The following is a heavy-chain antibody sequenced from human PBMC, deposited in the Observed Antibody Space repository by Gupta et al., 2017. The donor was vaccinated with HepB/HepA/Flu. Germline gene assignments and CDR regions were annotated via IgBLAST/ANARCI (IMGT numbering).Heavy chain of an antibody. J-gene: IGHJ4*02. CDR2: INHSGST. V-gene: IGHV4-34*01. Sequence: QVQLQQWGAGLLKPSETLSLTCAVYGGSFSGYYWSWIRQPPGKGLEWIGEINHSGSTNYNPSLKSRVTISVDTSKNQFSLKLSSVTAADTAVYYCARVGVIVVVTPGYFDYWGQGTLVTVSS. CDR1: GGSFSGYY. D-gene: IGHD3-22*01. CDR3: ARVGVIVVVTPGYFDY.